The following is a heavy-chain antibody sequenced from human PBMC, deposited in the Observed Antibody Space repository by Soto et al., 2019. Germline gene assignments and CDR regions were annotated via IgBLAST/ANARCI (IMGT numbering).Heavy chain of an antibody. CDR1: GFTFSSYG. J-gene: IGHJ6*02. CDR3: AKTLRFLEWSTTPYYYGMDV. D-gene: IGHD3-3*01. Sequence: QVQLVESGGGVVQPGRSLRLSCAASGFTFSSYGMHWVRQAPGKGLEWVAVISYDGSNKYYADSVKGRFTISRDNSKNTLYLQMNSLRAEDMAVYYCAKTLRFLEWSTTPYYYGMDVWGQGTTVTVSS. CDR2: ISYDGSNK. V-gene: IGHV3-30*18.